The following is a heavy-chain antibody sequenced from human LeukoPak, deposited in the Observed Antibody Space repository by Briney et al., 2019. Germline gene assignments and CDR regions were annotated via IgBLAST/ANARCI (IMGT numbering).Heavy chain of an antibody. Sequence: RTGGSLRLSCAASGFTVSSNYMSWVRQAPGKGLERVSVIYSGGSTYYADSVKGRFTISRDNSKNTLYLQMNSLRAEDTAVYYCARGRDGYNYEGYYMDVWGKGTTVTVSS. V-gene: IGHV3-53*01. J-gene: IGHJ6*03. CDR3: ARGRDGYNYEGYYMDV. CDR1: GFTVSSNY. D-gene: IGHD5-24*01. CDR2: IYSGGST.